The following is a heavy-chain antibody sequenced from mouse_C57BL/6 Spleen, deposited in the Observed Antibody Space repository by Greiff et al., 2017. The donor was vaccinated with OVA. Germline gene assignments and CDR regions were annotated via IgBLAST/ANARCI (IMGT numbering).Heavy chain of an antibody. V-gene: IGHV1-22*01. CDR2: INPNNGGA. CDR1: GYTFTDYN. D-gene: IGHD2-5*01. J-gene: IGHJ2*01. Sequence: EVQLQQSGPELVKPGASVKMSCKASGYTFTDYNIHWVKQSHGKSLEWIGYINPNNGGASYNQKFKGKATLTVNKSSSTAYMELRSLTSEDSAVYYCARSAYYSNYFDYWGQGTTLTVSS. CDR3: ARSAYYSNYFDY.